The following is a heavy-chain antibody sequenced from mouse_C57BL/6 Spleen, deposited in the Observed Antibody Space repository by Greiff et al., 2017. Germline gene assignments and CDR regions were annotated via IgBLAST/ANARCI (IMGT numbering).Heavy chain of an antibody. CDR3: ARHGSSYFDD. D-gene: IGHD1-1*01. Sequence: VQLQQPGTELVKPGASVKLSCKASGYTFPRYWMHWVKQRPGQGLEWIGNINPSNGGTNYNETFKSKATLTVDKSYSTDFMQRSSLTSEDSAVYYWARHGSSYFDDWGQGTTLTVSS. J-gene: IGHJ2*01. CDR1: GYTFPRYW. V-gene: IGHV1-53*01. CDR2: INPSNGGT.